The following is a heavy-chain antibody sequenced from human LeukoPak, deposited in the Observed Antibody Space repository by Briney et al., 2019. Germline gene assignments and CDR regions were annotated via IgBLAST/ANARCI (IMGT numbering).Heavy chain of an antibody. CDR1: GGSIRSANHH. Sequence: SETLSLTCTVSGGSIRSANHHWSWIRQPPGKGLEWIGEINHSGSTNYNPSLKSRVTISVDTSKNQFSLKLSSVTAADTAVYYCARGYCSSTSCYFIDPWGQGTLVTVSS. J-gene: IGHJ5*02. CDR3: ARGYCSSTSCYFIDP. D-gene: IGHD2-2*01. CDR2: INHSGST. V-gene: IGHV4-39*07.